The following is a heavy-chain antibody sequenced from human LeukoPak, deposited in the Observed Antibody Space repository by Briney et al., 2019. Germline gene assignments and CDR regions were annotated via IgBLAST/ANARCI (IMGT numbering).Heavy chain of an antibody. D-gene: IGHD6-19*01. J-gene: IGHJ4*02. CDR2: INHSGST. Sequence: PSETLSLXCAVYGGSFSGYYWSWIRRPPGKGLEWIGEINHSGSTNYNPSLKSRVTISVDTSKNQFSLKLSSVTAADTAVYYCARDDSSGWFPFDYWGQGTLVTVSS. V-gene: IGHV4-34*01. CDR1: GGSFSGYY. CDR3: ARDDSSGWFPFDY.